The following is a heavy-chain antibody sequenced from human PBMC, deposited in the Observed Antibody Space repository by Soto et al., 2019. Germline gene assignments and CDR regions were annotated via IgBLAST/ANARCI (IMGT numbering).Heavy chain of an antibody. D-gene: IGHD3-16*01. CDR3: ARMATFGSLNWFYP. J-gene: IGHJ5*02. V-gene: IGHV1-8*01. CDR1: GYSFTNND. CDR2: MNPGSGDT. Sequence: ASVKVSCKASGYSFTNNDVSWVRQATGQGLEWMGWMNPGSGDTGYAQKFQGRVTMTRDISIATAYMELSSLRSDDTAIYYCARMATFGSLNWFYPWGQGALVTGSS.